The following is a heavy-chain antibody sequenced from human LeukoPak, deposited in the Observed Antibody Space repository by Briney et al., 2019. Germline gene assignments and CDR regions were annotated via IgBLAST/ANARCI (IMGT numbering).Heavy chain of an antibody. Sequence: PGGSLRLSCAASGFTFSSYGMHWVRQAPGKGLEWVAVIWYDGSNKYYADSVKGRFTISRDNSKNTLYLQMNSLRAEDTAVYYCASYPAGDGYTDAFDIWGQGTMVTVSS. CDR1: GFTFSSYG. CDR3: ASYPAGDGYTDAFDI. J-gene: IGHJ3*02. V-gene: IGHV3-33*01. D-gene: IGHD5-24*01. CDR2: IWYDGSNK.